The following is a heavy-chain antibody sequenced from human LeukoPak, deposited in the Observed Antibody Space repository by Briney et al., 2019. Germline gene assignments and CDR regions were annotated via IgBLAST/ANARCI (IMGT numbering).Heavy chain of an antibody. CDR3: AREGGGYRFDY. CDR1: ASSLSVYY. CDR2: IFETGDT. V-gene: IGHV4-59*01. J-gene: IGHJ4*02. D-gene: IGHD5-12*01. Sequence: PSETLSLTCSVSASSLSVYYWNWIRQSPGKGLEWIAYIFETGDTKYNPSLRARATISIDTSKSQFSLNLRSVTAADTAVYYCAREGGGYRFDYWGQGTLVTVSS.